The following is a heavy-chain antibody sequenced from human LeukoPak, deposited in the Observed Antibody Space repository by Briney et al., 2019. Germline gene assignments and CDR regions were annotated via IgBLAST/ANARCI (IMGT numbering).Heavy chain of an antibody. J-gene: IGHJ6*02. Sequence: GASVNVSCKASGYTFSSYFIHWVRQAPGQGLEWMGVINPSGGSTTYAQKFQGRVIMTRDTSTSTVYMELSGLRSEDTAVYYCARDRYCSGGSCFVTYYHGLDVWGQGTTVTVSS. CDR3: ARDRYCSGGSCFVTYYHGLDV. D-gene: IGHD2-15*01. CDR1: GYTFSSYF. V-gene: IGHV1-46*01. CDR2: INPSGGST.